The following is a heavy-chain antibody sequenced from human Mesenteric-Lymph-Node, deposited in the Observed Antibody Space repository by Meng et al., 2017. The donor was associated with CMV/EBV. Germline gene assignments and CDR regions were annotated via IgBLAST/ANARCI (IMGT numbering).Heavy chain of an antibody. CDR2: ISGSSEST. CDR3: ATGGYCSSTNCSDYYYYGMDV. V-gene: IGHV3-23*01. D-gene: IGHD2-2*01. CDR1: GFTVSSNY. Sequence: GGSLRLSCAASGFTVSSNYMSWVRQAPGKGLDWVSAISGSSESTYYADSVKGRFTISRDNSKNTLYLQVNSLRAEDTAVYYCATGGYCSSTNCSDYYYYGMDVWGQGTTVTVSS. J-gene: IGHJ6*02.